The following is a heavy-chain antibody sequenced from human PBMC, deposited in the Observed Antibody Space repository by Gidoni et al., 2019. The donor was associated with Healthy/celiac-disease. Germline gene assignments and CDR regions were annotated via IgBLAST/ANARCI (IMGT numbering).Heavy chain of an antibody. CDR1: GGSISSGGYY. D-gene: IGHD4-4*01. V-gene: IGHV4-31*03. J-gene: IGHJ4*02. CDR2: IYYSVST. Sequence: QVQLQASGPGLVKPSPTLSLPCTVSGGSISSGGYYWSCIRQHPGKGLEWIGYIYYSVSTYYNPSLKSRVTISVDTSKNQFSLKLSSVTAADTAVYYCARLHDYTRRGFDYWGQGTLVTVSS. CDR3: ARLHDYTRRGFDY.